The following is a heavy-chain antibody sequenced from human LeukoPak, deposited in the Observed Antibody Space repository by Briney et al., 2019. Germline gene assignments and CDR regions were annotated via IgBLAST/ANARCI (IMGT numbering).Heavy chain of an antibody. V-gene: IGHV3-48*04. J-gene: IGHJ5*02. CDR3: ARDGGSSWSNWFDP. CDR1: GFTFSSYS. CDR2: ISSSSSTI. Sequence: PGGSLRLSCAASGFTFSSYSMNWVRQAPGEGLEWVSYISSSSSTIYYADSVKGRFTISRDNAKNSLYLQMNSLRAEDAAVYYCARDGGSSWSNWFDPWGQGTLVTVSS. D-gene: IGHD6-13*01.